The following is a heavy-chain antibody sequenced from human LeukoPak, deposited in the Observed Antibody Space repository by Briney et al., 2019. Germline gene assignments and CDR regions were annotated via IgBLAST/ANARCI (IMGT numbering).Heavy chain of an antibody. CDR3: VSSSWYHLFDY. CDR1: GDFISSSSYY. D-gene: IGHD6-13*01. Sequence: SETLSLTCIVSGDFISSSSYYWGWIRQPPGKGLEWIGSIYYSGSTYYNPSLKSRVTISVDTSKNQFSLKLSSVTAADTAVYYCVSSSWYHLFDYWGQGTLVTVSS. V-gene: IGHV4-39*01. J-gene: IGHJ4*02. CDR2: IYYSGST.